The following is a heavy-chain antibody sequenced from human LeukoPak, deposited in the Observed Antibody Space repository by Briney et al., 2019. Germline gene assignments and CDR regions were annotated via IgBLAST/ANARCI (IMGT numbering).Heavy chain of an antibody. D-gene: IGHD3-9*01. CDR1: GFTFSSYS. J-gene: IGHJ4*02. Sequence: PGGSLRLSCAASGFTFSSYSMNWVRQAPGKGLEWVSSISSSSSYIYYADSVKGRFTISRDNAKNSLYLQMNSLRAEDTAVYYCARVYDILTGYPLGPFDYWGQGTLVTVSS. CDR3: ARVYDILTGYPLGPFDY. CDR2: ISSSSSYI. V-gene: IGHV3-21*01.